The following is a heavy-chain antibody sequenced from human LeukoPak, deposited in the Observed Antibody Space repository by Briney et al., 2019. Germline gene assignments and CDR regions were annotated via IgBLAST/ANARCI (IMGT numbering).Heavy chain of an antibody. CDR1: GYTFTSYG. J-gene: IGHJ6*02. CDR2: ISAYNGNT. D-gene: IGHD3-22*01. CDR3: ARGRSAGDSSGYYYFLGSASRNYYYYGMDV. V-gene: IGHV1-18*01. Sequence: GASVKVSCKASGYTFTSYGISWVRQAPGQGLEWMGWISAYNGNTNYAQKLQGRVTMTTDTSTSTAYMELGSLRSDDTAVYYCARGRSAGDSSGYYYFLGSASRNYYYYGMDVWGQGTTVTVSS.